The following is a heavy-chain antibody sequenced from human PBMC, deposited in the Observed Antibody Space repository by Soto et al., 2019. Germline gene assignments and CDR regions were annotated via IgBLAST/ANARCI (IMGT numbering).Heavy chain of an antibody. V-gene: IGHV3-48*02. CDR2: ISSSSSTI. Sequence: GGSLRLSCPASVFTFSSYSMNWVRQAPGKGLEWVSYISSSSSTIYYADSVKGRFTISRDNAKNSLYLKMNSLRDEDTAVYYCERANSPHYDFWSGYFSFDYWGQGTLVTVSS. CDR1: VFTFSSYS. D-gene: IGHD3-3*01. J-gene: IGHJ4*02. CDR3: ERANSPHYDFWSGYFSFDY.